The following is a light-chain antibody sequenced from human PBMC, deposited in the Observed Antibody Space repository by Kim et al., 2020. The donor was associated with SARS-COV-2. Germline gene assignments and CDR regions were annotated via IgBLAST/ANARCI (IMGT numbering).Light chain of an antibody. CDR3: NSAASSHTQV. CDR2: DVS. Sequence: QSVTIACTGTSGDVCVYHYVSWYQQHPGKAPILLIYDVSKRPSGVPDRFSGSKSGNTASLTISGLQAEDEADYYCNSAASSHTQVFGGGTQLTVL. CDR1: SGDVCVYHY. V-gene: IGLV2-11*03. J-gene: IGLJ2*01.